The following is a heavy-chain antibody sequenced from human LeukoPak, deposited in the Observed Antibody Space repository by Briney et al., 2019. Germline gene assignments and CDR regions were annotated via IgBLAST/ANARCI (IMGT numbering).Heavy chain of an antibody. CDR2: IKQDGSEK. J-gene: IGHJ4*02. V-gene: IGHV3-7*01. CDR3: AREVGICSGGSCYFGFDF. CDR1: GFTFSTYW. D-gene: IGHD2-15*01. Sequence: GGSLRLSCAASGFTFSTYWMNWVRQAPGKGLEWVANIKQDGSEKYYVDSVKGRFTISRDNAKNSLYLQMDSLRAEDTAVYYCAREVGICSGGSCYFGFDFWGQGTLVAVSS.